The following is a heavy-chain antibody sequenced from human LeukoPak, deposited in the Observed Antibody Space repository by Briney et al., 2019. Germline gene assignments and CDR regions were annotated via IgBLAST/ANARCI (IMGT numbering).Heavy chain of an antibody. CDR1: GFTFSSYA. Sequence: PGGSLRLSCAASGFTFSSYAMDWVRQAPGKGLEWVAVISYDGSNKYYADSVKGRFTISRDNSKNTLYLQMNSLRAEDTAVYYCAREFLQLWLWSYWGQGTLVTVSS. V-gene: IGHV3-30-3*01. CDR2: ISYDGSNK. CDR3: AREFLQLWLWSY. D-gene: IGHD5-18*01. J-gene: IGHJ4*02.